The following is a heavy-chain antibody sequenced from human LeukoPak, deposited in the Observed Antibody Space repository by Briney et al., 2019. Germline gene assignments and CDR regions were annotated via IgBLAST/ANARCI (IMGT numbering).Heavy chain of an antibody. V-gene: IGHV3-7*01. D-gene: IGHD1-26*01. CDR1: GFTFSTYW. J-gene: IGHJ4*02. Sequence: PGGSLRLSCAASGFTFSTYWMSWVRQAPGKGLELVANIKEDGSEKYYVDSVEGRFTISRDNAKNSLYLQMNSLRAEDTAVYYCARPMYSGSFLDWGQGTLVTVSS. CDR2: IKEDGSEK. CDR3: ARPMYSGSFLD.